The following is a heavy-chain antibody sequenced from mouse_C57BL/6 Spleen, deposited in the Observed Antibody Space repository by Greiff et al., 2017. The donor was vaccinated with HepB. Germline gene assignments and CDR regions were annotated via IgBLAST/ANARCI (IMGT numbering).Heavy chain of an antibody. D-gene: IGHD1-1*01. Sequence: VQLQQSGPELVKPGASVKISCKASGYSFTDYNMNWVKQSNGKSLEWIGVINPNYGTTSYNQKFKGKATLTVDQSSSTAYMQLNSMTSEDSGVYYCARGGKFITTVVADYAMDYWGQGTSVTVSS. CDR1: GYSFTDYN. V-gene: IGHV1-39*01. CDR3: ARGGKFITTVVADYAMDY. CDR2: INPNYGTT. J-gene: IGHJ4*01.